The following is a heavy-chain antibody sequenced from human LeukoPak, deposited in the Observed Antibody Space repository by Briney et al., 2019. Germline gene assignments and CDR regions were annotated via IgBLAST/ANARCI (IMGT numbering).Heavy chain of an antibody. J-gene: IGHJ5*02. CDR2: ICCSGST. D-gene: IGHD2-8*01. CDR3: AEWRQANWFDP. Sequence: PSETLSLTCTVSGGSFSSGIYCWGWIRQPPGKGLQWIGSICCSGSTYYNPSLKSRVTISVDTSKNHSSLKLTSVTAADTAVYYCAEWRQANWFDPWGQGILVTVSS. CDR1: GGSFSSGIYC. V-gene: IGHV4-39*02.